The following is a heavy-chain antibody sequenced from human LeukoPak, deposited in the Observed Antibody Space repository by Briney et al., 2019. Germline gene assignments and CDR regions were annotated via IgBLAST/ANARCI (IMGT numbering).Heavy chain of an antibody. Sequence: ASVKVSCKVSGYTLTELSMHWVRQAPGKGLEWMGGFDPEDGETIYAQKFQGRVTMTEDTSTDTAYMELSSLRSEDTAVYYCATVFYRATVRQAFDIWGQGTMVTVSS. CDR3: ATVFYRATVRQAFDI. V-gene: IGHV1-24*01. J-gene: IGHJ3*02. CDR1: GYTLTELS. CDR2: FDPEDGET. D-gene: IGHD4-11*01.